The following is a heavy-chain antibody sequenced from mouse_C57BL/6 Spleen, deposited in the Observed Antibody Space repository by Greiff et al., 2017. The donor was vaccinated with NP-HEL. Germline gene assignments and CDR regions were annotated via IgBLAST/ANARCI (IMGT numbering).Heavy chain of an antibody. CDR1: GYTFTSYW. V-gene: IGHV1-64*01. CDR2: IHPNSGST. CDR3: ARGRGNAMDY. J-gene: IGHJ4*01. Sequence: QVQLQQPGAELVKPGASVKLSCKASGYTFTSYWMHWVKQRPGQGLEWIGMIHPNSGSTNYNEKFKSKATLTVDKSSSTAYMQLSSLTSEDSAVYYWARGRGNAMDYWGQGTSVTVSS.